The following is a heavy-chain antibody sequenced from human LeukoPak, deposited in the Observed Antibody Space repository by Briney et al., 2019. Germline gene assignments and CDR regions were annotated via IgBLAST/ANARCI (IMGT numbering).Heavy chain of an antibody. J-gene: IGHJ5*02. Sequence: SETLSLTCTVSGGSISSYYRSWIRQPPGKGLEWIGYIYYSGSTNYNPSLKSRVTISVDTSKNQFSLKLSSVTAADTAVYYCARGGYVLLWFGESDNWFDPWGQGTLVTVSS. CDR1: GGSISSYY. D-gene: IGHD3-10*01. CDR3: ARGGYVLLWFGESDNWFDP. CDR2: IYYSGST. V-gene: IGHV4-59*01.